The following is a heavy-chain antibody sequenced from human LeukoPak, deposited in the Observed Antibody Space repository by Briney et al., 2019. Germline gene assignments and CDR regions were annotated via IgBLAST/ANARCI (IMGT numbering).Heavy chain of an antibody. Sequence: PGGSLRLSCSASGFTLRSYAMGWVRQAPGKGLEWVSAISDTGDKTYYADSVKGRFTISRDKSRNTLYLQMSRLRAEDTALFCCAKMTDSSPYSSGTFDSWGQGTLVTVCS. CDR2: ISDTGDKT. CDR3: AKMTDSSPYSSGTFDS. J-gene: IGHJ4*02. V-gene: IGHV3-23*01. D-gene: IGHD3-10*01. CDR1: GFTLRSYA.